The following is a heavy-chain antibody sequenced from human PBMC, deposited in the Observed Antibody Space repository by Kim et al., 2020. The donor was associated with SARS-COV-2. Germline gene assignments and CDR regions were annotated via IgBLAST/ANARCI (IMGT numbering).Heavy chain of an antibody. CDR1: GYSFTSYW. D-gene: IGHD2-2*02. V-gene: IGHV5-51*01. CDR2: IYPGDSDT. Sequence: GESLKISCKGSGYSFTSYWIGWVRQMPGKGLEWMGIIYPGDSDTRYSPSFQGQVTISADKSISTAYLQWSSLKASDTAMYYCARHCSSTSCYNDYYYGMDVWGQGTTVTVSS. CDR3: ARHCSSTSCYNDYYYGMDV. J-gene: IGHJ6*02.